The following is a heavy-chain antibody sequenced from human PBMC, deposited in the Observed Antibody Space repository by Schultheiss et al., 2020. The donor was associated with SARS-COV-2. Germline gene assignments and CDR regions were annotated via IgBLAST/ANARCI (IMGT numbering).Heavy chain of an antibody. CDR1: GGTFSSYA. CDR2: IIPICGTA. J-gene: IGHJ3*02. Sequence: SVKVSCKASGGTFSSYAISWVRQAPGQGLEWMGGIIPICGTANYAQKFQGRVTMTADESTSTAYMELSSLRSEDSAVYYCARDMTTVTIDAFDTWGQGTMVTVSS. CDR3: ARDMTTVTIDAFDT. V-gene: IGHV1-69*13. D-gene: IGHD4-17*01.